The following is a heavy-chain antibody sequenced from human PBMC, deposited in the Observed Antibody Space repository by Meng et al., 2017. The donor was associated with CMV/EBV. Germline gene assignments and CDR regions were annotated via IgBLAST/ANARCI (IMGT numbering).Heavy chain of an antibody. J-gene: IGHJ3*02. Sequence: LSLTCAASGFTFDDYGMSWVRQAPGKGLEWVSGINWNGGSTGYADSVKGRFTISRDNAKNSPYLQMNSLRAEDTALYHCARDSVPAATVALKVGAFDIWGQGTMVTVSS. CDR1: GFTFDDYG. D-gene: IGHD2-2*01. V-gene: IGHV3-20*01. CDR2: INWNGGST. CDR3: ARDSVPAATVALKVGAFDI.